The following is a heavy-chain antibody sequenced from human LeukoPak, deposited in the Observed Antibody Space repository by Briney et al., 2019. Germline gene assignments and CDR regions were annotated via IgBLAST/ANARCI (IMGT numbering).Heavy chain of an antibody. V-gene: IGHV3-23*01. D-gene: IGHD3-10*01. J-gene: IGHJ4*02. Sequence: GGSLRLSCAASGFIFSRYGMSWVRQAPGKGLEWVSAISGSGGTTYYADSVKGRFTISRDNSKNTLYLQITSLRAEDTGVYYCAKDSWEGGSGSYFDYWGQGTLVTVSS. CDR3: AKDSWEGGSGSYFDY. CDR2: ISGSGGTT. CDR1: GFIFSRYG.